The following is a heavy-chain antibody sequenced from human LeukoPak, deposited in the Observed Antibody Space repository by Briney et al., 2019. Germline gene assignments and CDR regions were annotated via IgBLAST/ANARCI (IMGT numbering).Heavy chain of an antibody. V-gene: IGHV3-23*01. Sequence: GGSLRLSCAASGFAFINYAMSWVRQAPGKGLEWVSAINDTGGSTYYADSVRGRFIISRDNSKNTVHLQMNSLRAEDTAVYYCAKTIFGVTHGFDIWGQGTVVTVSS. D-gene: IGHD3-3*01. J-gene: IGHJ3*02. CDR1: GFAFINYA. CDR3: AKTIFGVTHGFDI. CDR2: INDTGGST.